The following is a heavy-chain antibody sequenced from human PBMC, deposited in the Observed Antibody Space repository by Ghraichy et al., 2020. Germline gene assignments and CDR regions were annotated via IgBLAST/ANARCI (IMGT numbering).Heavy chain of an antibody. CDR1: GFTFSSYG. CDR3: AREMYYYDSSGYYYGAFDI. CDR2: IWYDGSNK. Sequence: GGSLRLSCAASGFTFSSYGMHWVRQAPGKGLEWVAVIWYDGSNKYYADSVKGRFTISRDNSKNTLYLQMNSLRAEDTAVYYCAREMYYYDSSGYYYGAFDIWGQGTMVTVSS. D-gene: IGHD3-22*01. J-gene: IGHJ3*02. V-gene: IGHV3-33*01.